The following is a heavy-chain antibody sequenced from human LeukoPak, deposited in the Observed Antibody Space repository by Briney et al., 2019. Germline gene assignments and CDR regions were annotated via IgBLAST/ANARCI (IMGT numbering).Heavy chain of an antibody. D-gene: IGHD2-21*02. J-gene: IGHJ5*02. CDR2: ISTYNGNT. Sequence: GASVKVSCKASGYTFTNYGVTWVRQAPGQGLEWMGWISTYNGNTNYAQKLQGRVTMTTDTSTSTAYMELRSLRSDDTAVYYCAREVEFCGGDCYSAGGFDPWGQGTLVTVSS. CDR3: AREVEFCGGDCYSAGGFDP. CDR1: GYTFTNYG. V-gene: IGHV1-18*01.